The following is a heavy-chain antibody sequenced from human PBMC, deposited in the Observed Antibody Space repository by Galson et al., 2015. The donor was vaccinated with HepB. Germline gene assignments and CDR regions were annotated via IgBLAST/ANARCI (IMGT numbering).Heavy chain of an antibody. CDR3: ARGGSSNGDAFDI. V-gene: IGHV1-46*01. J-gene: IGHJ3*02. Sequence: SVKVSCKASGYTFTTYYMYWVRQTPGQGLEWMGRINPSGGGTSYEQKFQGRVTMTRDTSTSTVYMELSSLRSEDTAVYYCARGGSSNGDAFDIWGQGTMVTVSS. CDR1: GYTFTTYY. CDR2: INPSGGGT. D-gene: IGHD3-10*01.